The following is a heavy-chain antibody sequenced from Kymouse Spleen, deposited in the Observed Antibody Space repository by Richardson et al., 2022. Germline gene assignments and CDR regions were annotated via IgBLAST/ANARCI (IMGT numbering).Heavy chain of an antibody. CDR1: GGSFSGYY. CDR2: INHSGST. D-gene: IGHD6-19*01. CDR3: ARGESSGCYFDY. J-gene: IGHJ4*02. Sequence: QVQLQQWGAGLLKPSETLSLTCAVYGGSFSGYYWSWIRQPPGKGLEWIGEINHSGSTNYNPSLKSRVTISVDTSKNQFSLKLSSVTAADTAVYYCARGESSGCYFDYWGQGTLVTVSS. V-gene: IGHV4-34*01.